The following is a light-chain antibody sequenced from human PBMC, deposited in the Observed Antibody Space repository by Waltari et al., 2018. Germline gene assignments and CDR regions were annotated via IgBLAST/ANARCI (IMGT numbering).Light chain of an antibody. CDR2: EVN. V-gene: IGLV2-23*02. CDR3: CSYAGSNTVL. Sequence: QSALTQPASVSGSPEQSITISCTGTSSDVGSYNLVSWYQQHPGKAPKLMISEVNEWTSGVSIRFSGSKSGNTASLTISGLQAEDEADYYCCSYAGSNTVLFGGGTKLTVL. J-gene: IGLJ2*01. CDR1: SSDVGSYNL.